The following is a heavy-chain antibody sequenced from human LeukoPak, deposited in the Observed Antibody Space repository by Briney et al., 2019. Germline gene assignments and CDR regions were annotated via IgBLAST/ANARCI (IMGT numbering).Heavy chain of an antibody. J-gene: IGHJ6*03. V-gene: IGHV1-46*01. CDR3: AADLTYYYDSSGYFTREKNYYYYMDV. D-gene: IGHD3-22*01. Sequence: ASVKVSCKASGYTFTSYYLHWVRQAPGQGLEWMGIINPSGGSRSCAQKFQGRVTMTRDTSTSTVYMELSSLRSEDTAVYYCAADLTYYYDSSGYFTREKNYYYYMDVWGKGTTVTISS. CDR2: INPSGGSR. CDR1: GYTFTSYY.